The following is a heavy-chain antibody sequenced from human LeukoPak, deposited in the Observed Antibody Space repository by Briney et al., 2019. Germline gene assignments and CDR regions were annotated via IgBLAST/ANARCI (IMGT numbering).Heavy chain of an antibody. CDR3: ARDRDGHCTNGVCPSGMDV. V-gene: IGHV3-30-3*01. J-gene: IGHJ6*02. CDR2: ISYDGSNK. D-gene: IGHD2-8*01. CDR1: GFTFSSYA. Sequence: GGSLRLSCAASGFTFSSYAMPWVRQAPGKGLEWVAVISYDGSNKYYADSVKGRFTISRDNSKDTLYLQMNSLRAEDTAVYYCARDRDGHCTNGVCPSGMDVWGQGTTVTVSS.